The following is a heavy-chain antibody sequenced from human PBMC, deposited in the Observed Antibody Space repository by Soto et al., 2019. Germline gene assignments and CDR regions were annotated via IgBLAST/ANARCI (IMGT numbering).Heavy chain of an antibody. V-gene: IGHV3-48*03. Sequence: GGSLRLSCAASGFTFSSYEMNWVRQAPGKGLEWVSYITGSGFAIYYADSVKGRFTISRDNAKNSLSLQMNSLRVEDTAVYYCARTYYDGSGYYYLDSWGQGTLVTVPQ. CDR2: ITGSGFAI. D-gene: IGHD3-22*01. CDR3: ARTYYDGSGYYYLDS. J-gene: IGHJ4*02. CDR1: GFTFSSYE.